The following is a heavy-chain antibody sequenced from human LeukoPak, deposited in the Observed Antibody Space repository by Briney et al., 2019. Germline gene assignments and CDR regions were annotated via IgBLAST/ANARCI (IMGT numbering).Heavy chain of an antibody. CDR1: GFTFTTYA. Sequence: PGGSLRLSCEGSGFTFTTYAMNWVRQAPGKGLEWVSAISGGSTFYADSVKGRFIISRDNSKNTLCLQMNSLRGEDTAVYYCAKALTSGWYLFDYWGQGALVAVSS. J-gene: IGHJ4*02. CDR3: AKALTSGWYLFDY. V-gene: IGHV3-23*01. CDR2: ISGGST. D-gene: IGHD6-19*01.